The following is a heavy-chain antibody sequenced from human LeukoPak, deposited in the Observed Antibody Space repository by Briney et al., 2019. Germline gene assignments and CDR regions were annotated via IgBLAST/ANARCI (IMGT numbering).Heavy chain of an antibody. CDR3: ARRSYDFWSGERVFDY. CDR1: GGSISSGGYY. J-gene: IGHJ4*02. V-gene: IGHV4-30-2*01. CDR2: IYHSGST. D-gene: IGHD3-3*01. Sequence: SQTLSLTCTVSGGSISSGGYYWSWIRQPPGKGLEWIGYIYHSGSTYYNPSLKSRATISVDRSKNQFSLKLSSVTAADTAVYYCARRSYDFWSGERVFDYWGQGTLVTVSS.